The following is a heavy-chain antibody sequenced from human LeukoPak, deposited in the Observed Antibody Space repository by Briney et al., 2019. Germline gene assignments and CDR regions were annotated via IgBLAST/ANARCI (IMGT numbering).Heavy chain of an antibody. CDR2: IYTSGST. J-gene: IGHJ4*02. CDR1: GGSITSYY. V-gene: IGHV4-4*07. D-gene: IGHD4-17*01. Sequence: SETLPLTCTVSGGSITSYYWTWIRQPAGKGLEWIGRIYTSGSTSYNPSLKSRITMSVNTSKNQFSLKLSSVTAADTAVYYCARDRDYGDYDWGQGTLVTVSS. CDR3: ARDRDYGDYD.